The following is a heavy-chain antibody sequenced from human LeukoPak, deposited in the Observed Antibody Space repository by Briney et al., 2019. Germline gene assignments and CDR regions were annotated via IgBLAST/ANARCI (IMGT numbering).Heavy chain of an antibody. CDR2: INGNGGST. V-gene: IGHV3-20*04. D-gene: IGHD3-3*01. Sequence: GGSLRLSCAASGFTFDNYGMSWARQVPGKGLEWVSSINGNGGSTAYADSVKGRFTISRDNVKNSLYLQMNSLRAEDTAFYYCVRHDCFKGGDYWGQGTLVTVSS. CDR3: VRHDCFKGGDY. J-gene: IGHJ4*02. CDR1: GFTFDNYG.